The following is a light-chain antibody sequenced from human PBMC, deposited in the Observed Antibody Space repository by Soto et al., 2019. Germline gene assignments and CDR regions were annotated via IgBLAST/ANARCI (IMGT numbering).Light chain of an antibody. V-gene: IGLV2-14*01. CDR1: NSDVGGYNY. Sequence: QSVLTQPASVSGSPGQSITISCTGTNSDVGGYNYVSWYQQRPGKAPKLIISKVSARPSGVSNRFSGSKSGNTASLTISGLQAEDAADYFCSSYTSRSTLVFGVGTKLTVL. CDR3: SSYTSRSTLV. CDR2: KVS. J-gene: IGLJ3*02.